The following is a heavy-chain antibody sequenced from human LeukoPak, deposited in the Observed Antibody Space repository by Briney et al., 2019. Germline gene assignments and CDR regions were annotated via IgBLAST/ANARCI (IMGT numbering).Heavy chain of an antibody. CDR3: AYQLLPN. V-gene: IGHV3-21*01. CDR2: ISSSSSYI. Sequence: GGSLRLSCAASGFTFSSYSMNWVRQAPGKGLEWVSSISSSSSYIYYADSVKGRFTISRDNAKSTLYLQMSSLRVEDTAVYYCAYQLLPNWGQGTPVTVSS. CDR1: GFTFSSYS. J-gene: IGHJ4*02. D-gene: IGHD2-15*01.